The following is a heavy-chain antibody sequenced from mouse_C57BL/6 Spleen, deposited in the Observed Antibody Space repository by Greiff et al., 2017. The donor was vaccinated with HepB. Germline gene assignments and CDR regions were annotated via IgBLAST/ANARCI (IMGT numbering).Heavy chain of an antibody. CDR3: ARSSGTPGMDY. CDR1: GFTFSDYY. V-gene: IGHV5-16*01. CDR2: INYDGSST. D-gene: IGHD3-2*02. Sequence: EVKLMESEGGLVQPGSSMKLSCTASGFTFSDYYMAWVRQVPEKGLEWVANINYDGSSTYYLDSLKSRFIISRDNAKNILYLQMSSLKSEDTATYYCARSSGTPGMDYWGQGTSVTVSS. J-gene: IGHJ4*01.